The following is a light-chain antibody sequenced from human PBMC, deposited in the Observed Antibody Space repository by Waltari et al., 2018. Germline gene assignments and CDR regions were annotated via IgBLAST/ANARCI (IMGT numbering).Light chain of an antibody. CDR3: QQYNNWPRT. J-gene: IGKJ1*01. CDR2: GAS. CDR1: QSLNNN. V-gene: IGKV3-15*01. Sequence: EIMMTQSPATLSVSPGERATLSCSASQSLNNNLAWYQQRPGQAPRLLFYGASTRATGVPGRFSGSGSGTEFTLTISSLQSEDFAVYYCQQYNNWPRTFGQGTKVEIK.